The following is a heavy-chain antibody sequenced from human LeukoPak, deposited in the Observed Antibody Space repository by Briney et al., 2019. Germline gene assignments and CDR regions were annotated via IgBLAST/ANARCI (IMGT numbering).Heavy chain of an antibody. J-gene: IGHJ4*02. CDR2: ILYDGSNK. Sequence: PGRSLRLSCAASGFTFSSYGMHWVRQAPGKGLEWVAVILYDGSNKYYADSVKGRFTISRDNSKNTLYLQMNSMRAEDTAVYYCARATTYSSSGEDYWGQGTLVTVSS. D-gene: IGHD6-13*01. CDR3: ARATTYSSSGEDY. CDR1: GFTFSSYG. V-gene: IGHV3-33*01.